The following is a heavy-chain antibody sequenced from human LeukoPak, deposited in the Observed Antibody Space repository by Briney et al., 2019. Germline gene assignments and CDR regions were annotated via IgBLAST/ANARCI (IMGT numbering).Heavy chain of an antibody. Sequence: TGESLKISCKGSGHSFTSYWIGWVRQMPGKGLEWMGIIYPGDSDTRYSPSFQGQVTLSADKSISTAFLQWSSLKASDTAMYYCARQDERLQLGYWGQGTLVTVSS. CDR2: IYPGDSDT. D-gene: IGHD5-24*01. J-gene: IGHJ4*02. CDR3: ARQDERLQLGY. V-gene: IGHV5-51*01. CDR1: GHSFTSYW.